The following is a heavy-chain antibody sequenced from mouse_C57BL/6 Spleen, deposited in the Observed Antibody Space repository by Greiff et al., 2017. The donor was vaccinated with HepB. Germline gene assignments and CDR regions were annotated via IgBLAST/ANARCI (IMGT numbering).Heavy chain of an antibody. Sequence: QVQLQQPGAELVRPGSSVKLSCKASGYTFTSYWMDWVKQRPGQGLEWIGNIYPSDSETHYNQKFKDKATLTVDKSSSTAYMQLSSLTSEDSAVYYGARGFYYGSYPRPYWYFDVWGTGTTVTVSS. CDR3: ARGFYYGSYPRPYWYFDV. J-gene: IGHJ1*03. V-gene: IGHV1-61*01. CDR2: IYPSDSET. D-gene: IGHD2-1*01. CDR1: GYTFTSYW.